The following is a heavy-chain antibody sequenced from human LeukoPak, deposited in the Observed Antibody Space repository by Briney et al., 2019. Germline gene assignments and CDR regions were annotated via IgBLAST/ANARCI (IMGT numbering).Heavy chain of an antibody. Sequence: GGSLRLSCAASGFTFSNYGIHWVRQAPGKGLEWVAVISYDGRNKYYADSVKGRFTISRDNSKNTLYLQMSSLRAEDTAVYYCAKLENSGSPPGFDYWGQGTLVTVSS. V-gene: IGHV3-30*18. CDR2: ISYDGRNK. J-gene: IGHJ4*02. CDR3: AKLENSGSPPGFDY. D-gene: IGHD1-26*01. CDR1: GFTFSNYG.